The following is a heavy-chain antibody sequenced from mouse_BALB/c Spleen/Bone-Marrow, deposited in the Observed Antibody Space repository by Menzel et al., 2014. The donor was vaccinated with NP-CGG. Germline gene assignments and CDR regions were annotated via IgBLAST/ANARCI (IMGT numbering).Heavy chain of an antibody. Sequence: VQLQQSGAELAKPGASVKMSCKASGYTFTSYWMHWVKQRPGQGLEWIGCINPNTGYTEYNQKFKDRATLTADKSSSTAYMQLSSLTSEDSAVYYCARAPLLRLRNYFDCWGQGTTLTVSS. D-gene: IGHD1-2*01. V-gene: IGHV1-7*01. CDR2: INPNTGYT. J-gene: IGHJ2*01. CDR3: ARAPLLRLRNYFDC. CDR1: GYTFTSYW.